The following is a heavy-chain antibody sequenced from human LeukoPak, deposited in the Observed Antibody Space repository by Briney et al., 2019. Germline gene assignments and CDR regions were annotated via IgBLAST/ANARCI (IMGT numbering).Heavy chain of an antibody. J-gene: IGHJ4*02. Sequence: PSETLSLTCTVSGGSISSYYWSWIRQPPGKGLEWIGYIYYSGSTNYNPSLKSRVTISVDTSKNQFSLKLSSVTAADTAVYYCARLLGDFLYYFDYWGQGTLVTVSS. V-gene: IGHV4-59*12. CDR2: IYYSGST. D-gene: IGHD4-17*01. CDR1: GGSISSYY. CDR3: ARLLGDFLYYFDY.